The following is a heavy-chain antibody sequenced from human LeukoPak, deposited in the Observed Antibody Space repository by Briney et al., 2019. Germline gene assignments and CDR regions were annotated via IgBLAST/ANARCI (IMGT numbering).Heavy chain of an antibody. CDR2: IIPIFGTA. J-gene: IGHJ6*03. CDR3: ARARLPYYDFWSGYTKKDYYMDV. V-gene: IGHV1-69*13. CDR1: GGTFSSYA. Sequence: ASVKVTCKASGGTFSSYAISWVRQAPGQGLEWMGGIIPIFGTANYEQKFQGRVTITADESTSTAYMELSRLRSDDTAVYYCARARLPYYDFWSGYTKKDYYMDVWGKGTTVTVSS. D-gene: IGHD3-3*01.